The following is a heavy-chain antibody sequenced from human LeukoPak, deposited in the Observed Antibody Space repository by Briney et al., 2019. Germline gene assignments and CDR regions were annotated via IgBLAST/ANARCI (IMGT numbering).Heavy chain of an antibody. J-gene: IGHJ5*02. D-gene: IGHD3-3*01. CDR3: ARPYDFWSGRTAFGFDP. Sequence: GESLKISCKGSGYSFTSYWIGWVRQMPGKGLEWMGIIYPGDSDTRYSPSFQGQVTISADKSISTAYLQWSSLKASDTAMYYCARPYDFWSGRTAFGFDPWGQGTLVTVSS. CDR2: IYPGDSDT. CDR1: GYSFTSYW. V-gene: IGHV5-51*01.